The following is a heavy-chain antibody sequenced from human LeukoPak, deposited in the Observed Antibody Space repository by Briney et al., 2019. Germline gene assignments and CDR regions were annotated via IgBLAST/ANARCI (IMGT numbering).Heavy chain of an antibody. V-gene: IGHV3-23*01. CDR1: EFTFSSYA. Sequence: GGSLRLSCAASEFTFSSYAMSWVRQAPGKGLEWVSVISGSGDTTYYADSVKGRFTISRDNSKNTLYLQMNSLRAEDTAVYYCAKGIRSSSWYCFDYWGQGTLVTVSS. D-gene: IGHD6-13*01. J-gene: IGHJ4*02. CDR3: AKGIRSSSWYCFDY. CDR2: ISGSGDTT.